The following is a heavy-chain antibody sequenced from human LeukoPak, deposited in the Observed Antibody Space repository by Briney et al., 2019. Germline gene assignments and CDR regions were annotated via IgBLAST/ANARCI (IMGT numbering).Heavy chain of an antibody. V-gene: IGHV3-11*04. CDR1: GGSIRSSSYY. J-gene: IGHJ6*04. D-gene: IGHD3-10*02. CDR2: ISSSGSTI. Sequence: PSETLSLTCTVSGGSIRSSSYYWGWIRQPPGKGLEWVSYISSSGSTIYYADSVKGRFTISRDNAKNSLYLQMNSLRAEDTAVYYCAELGITMIGGVWGKGTTVTISS. CDR3: AELGITMIGGV.